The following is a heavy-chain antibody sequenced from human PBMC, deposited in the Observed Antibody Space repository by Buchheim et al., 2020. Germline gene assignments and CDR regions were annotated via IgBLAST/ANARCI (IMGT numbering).Heavy chain of an antibody. Sequence: EVQLLESGGGLVQPGGSLRLSCAASGFTFSSYAMSWVRQAPGKGLEWVSAISGSGGSTYYADSAKGRFTISRDHYKNKLYLQMNSLRAEDTAVYYCASHGHSSGWYNWFDPWGQGTL. CDR1: GFTFSSYA. D-gene: IGHD6-19*01. V-gene: IGHV3-23*01. CDR2: ISGSGGST. CDR3: ASHGHSSGWYNWFDP. J-gene: IGHJ5*02.